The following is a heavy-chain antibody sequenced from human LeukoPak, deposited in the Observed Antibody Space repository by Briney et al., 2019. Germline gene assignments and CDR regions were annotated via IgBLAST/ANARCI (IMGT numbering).Heavy chain of an antibody. Sequence: ASVKVSCKASGYTFTSYGISWVRQAPGQGLEWMGWISAHNGNTNYAQKLQGRVTMTTDTSTSTAYMELRSLRSDDTAVYYCARSYYSSSWYGGFYYYYMDVWGKGTTVTVSS. D-gene: IGHD6-13*01. CDR1: GYTFTSYG. V-gene: IGHV1-18*01. J-gene: IGHJ6*03. CDR3: ARSYYSSSWYGGFYYYYMDV. CDR2: ISAHNGNT.